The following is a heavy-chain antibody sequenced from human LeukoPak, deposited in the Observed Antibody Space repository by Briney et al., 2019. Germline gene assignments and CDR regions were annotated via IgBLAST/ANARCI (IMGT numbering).Heavy chain of an antibody. D-gene: IGHD3-3*01. CDR3: ARSSGGHPIFGLLDY. CDR2: ISSSSTI. J-gene: IGHJ4*02. Sequence: PGGSLRLSCAASGLTFSKYSMNWVRQAPGKGLEWVSYISSSSTIHYADSVKGRFTISRDNAKNSLYLQMNSLRDEDTAVYYCARSSGGHPIFGLLDYWGQGTLVTVSS. CDR1: GLTFSKYS. V-gene: IGHV3-48*02.